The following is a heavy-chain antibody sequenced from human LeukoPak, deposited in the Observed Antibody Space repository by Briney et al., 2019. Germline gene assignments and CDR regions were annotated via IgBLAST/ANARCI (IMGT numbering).Heavy chain of an antibody. CDR2: ITTDGSRT. CDR1: GFTFSRYW. D-gene: IGHD1-26*01. CDR3: ARGAIVGANFDY. V-gene: IGHV3-74*01. Sequence: GGSLRLSCADSGFTFSRYWMHWVRQAPGKGLVWVSHITTDGSRTSYADSVKGRFTISRDNAKNTLYLQMNSLRADDTAVYYCARGAIVGANFDYWGQGTLVTVSS. J-gene: IGHJ4*02.